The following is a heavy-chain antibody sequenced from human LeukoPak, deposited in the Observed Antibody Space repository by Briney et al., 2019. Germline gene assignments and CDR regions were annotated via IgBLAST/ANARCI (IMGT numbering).Heavy chain of an antibody. Sequence: GESLKISCKGSGYSFTSYWIGWVRQMPGKGLEWMGIIYPGDSDTRYNPSFQGQVTISADKSISTAYLQWSSLKASDTAMYYCARHRWELLDAFDIWGQGTMVTVSP. CDR1: GYSFTSYW. D-gene: IGHD1-26*01. J-gene: IGHJ3*02. CDR2: IYPGDSDT. V-gene: IGHV5-51*01. CDR3: ARHRWELLDAFDI.